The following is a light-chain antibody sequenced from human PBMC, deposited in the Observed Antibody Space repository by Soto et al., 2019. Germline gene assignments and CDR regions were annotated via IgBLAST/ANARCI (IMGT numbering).Light chain of an antibody. CDR3: QQYGSLSWT. CDR2: GAS. J-gene: IGKJ1*01. CDR1: QRVSSNY. Sequence: DIVLTQSPGTLSLSPGERATLSCRASQRVSSNYLAWYQQKPGQAPRLLIYGASTRATGVPDRFSGSGSRTDFTLTISRLEPEDFAVYHCQQYGSLSWTFGQGTKVEIK. V-gene: IGKV3-20*01.